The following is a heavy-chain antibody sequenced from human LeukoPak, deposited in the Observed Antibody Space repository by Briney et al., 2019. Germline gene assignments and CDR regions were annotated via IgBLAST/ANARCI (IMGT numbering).Heavy chain of an antibody. V-gene: IGHV4-4*07. CDR3: ARDLPLGYCSSTSCPPDY. J-gene: IGHJ4*02. Sequence: PSETLSLTCTVSGGSISSYYWSWIRQPAGKGLEWIGRIYTSGSTNYNPSLKSRVTMSVDTSKNQFSLKLSSVTAADTAVYYCARDLPLGYCSSTSCPPDYWGQGTLVTVSS. CDR2: IYTSGST. D-gene: IGHD2-2*01. CDR1: GGSISSYY.